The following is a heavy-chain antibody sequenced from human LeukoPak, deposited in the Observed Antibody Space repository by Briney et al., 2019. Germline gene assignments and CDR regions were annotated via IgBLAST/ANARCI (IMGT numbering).Heavy chain of an antibody. V-gene: IGHV1-18*01. J-gene: IGHJ4*02. D-gene: IGHD6-13*01. CDR2: ISAYNGNT. CDR1: GYTFTSYG. CDR3: ARGAKTIAAAPGFY. Sequence: ASVKVSCKASGYTFTSYGISWVRQAPGQGLEWMGWISAYNGNTNYAQKLQGRVTMTTDTSTSTAYMELSRLRSDDTAVYYCARGAKTIAAAPGFYWGQGTLVTVSS.